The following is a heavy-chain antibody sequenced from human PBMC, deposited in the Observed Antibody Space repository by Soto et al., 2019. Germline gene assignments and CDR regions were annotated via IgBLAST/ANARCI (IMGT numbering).Heavy chain of an antibody. CDR2: INHSGST. Sequence: QVQLQQRGAGLLKPSETLSLTCAVYGGSFSGYYWSWIRQPPGKGLEWIGEINHSGSTNYNPSLKSRVTISVDTSKNQFSLKLSSVTAADTAVYYCARGYSSSWYSDYWGQGTLVTVSS. V-gene: IGHV4-34*01. CDR3: ARGYSSSWYSDY. J-gene: IGHJ4*02. CDR1: GGSFSGYY. D-gene: IGHD6-13*01.